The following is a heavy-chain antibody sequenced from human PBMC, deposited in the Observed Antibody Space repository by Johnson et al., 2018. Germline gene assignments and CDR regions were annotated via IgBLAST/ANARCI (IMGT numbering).Heavy chain of an antibody. CDR1: GFSFSHYD. Sequence: VQLVQSGGGLVQPGGSLRLPCAASGFSFSHYDMSWVRQAPGKGLEWVSVIYSGGGSTYYADSVKGRFTISRDNSKNTVYLQMNSLRVGETAVYYCAGDYHMDVWGKGTTVTVSS. CDR2: IYSGGGST. V-gene: IGHV3-23*03. J-gene: IGHJ6*03. CDR3: AGDYHMDV.